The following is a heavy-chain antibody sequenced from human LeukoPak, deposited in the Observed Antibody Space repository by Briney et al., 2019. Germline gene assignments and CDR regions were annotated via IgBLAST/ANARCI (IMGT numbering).Heavy chain of an antibody. Sequence: KPGGSLRLSCAASGFTFSSYWMHWVRKAPGKGLVWVSRINSDGSITSYADSVRGRLTISRDNAKNALYLQMNSLRAEDTAVYYCARQTATGTDSWGQGTLVTVSS. CDR3: ARQTATGTDS. CDR1: GFTFSSYW. J-gene: IGHJ4*02. D-gene: IGHD6-13*01. CDR2: INSDGSIT. V-gene: IGHV3-74*01.